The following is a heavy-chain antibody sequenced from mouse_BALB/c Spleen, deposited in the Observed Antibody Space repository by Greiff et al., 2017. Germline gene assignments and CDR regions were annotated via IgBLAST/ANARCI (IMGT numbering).Heavy chain of an antibody. CDR1: GYSFTSYW. Sequence: VQLQQSGPQLVRPGASVKISCKASGYSFTSYWMHWVKQRPGQGLEWIGMIDPSDSETRLNQKFKDKATLTVDKSSSTAYMELARLTSEDSAIYYCARGAITTMDYWGQGTSVTVSS. J-gene: IGHJ4*01. D-gene: IGHD1-2*01. CDR3: ARGAITTMDY. V-gene: IGHV1S127*01. CDR2: IDPSDSET.